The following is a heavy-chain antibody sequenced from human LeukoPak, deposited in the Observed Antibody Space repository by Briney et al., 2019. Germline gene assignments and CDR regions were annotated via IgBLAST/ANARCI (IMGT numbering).Heavy chain of an antibody. J-gene: IGHJ4*02. CDR1: GFTFSSYG. CDR3: AKGLAYYFDY. D-gene: IGHD3-16*01. CDR2: IHYVGSNQ. Sequence: PGRSLRLSCAASGFTFSSYGMHWVRQAPGKGLEWVAFIHYVGSNQYYADSVKGRFTISRDNSKNTLSLQMNSLRAEDTAVYYCAKGLAYYFDYWGQGTLVTVSS. V-gene: IGHV3-30*02.